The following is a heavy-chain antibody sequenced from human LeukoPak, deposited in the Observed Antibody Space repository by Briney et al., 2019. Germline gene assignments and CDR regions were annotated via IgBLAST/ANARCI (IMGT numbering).Heavy chain of an antibody. V-gene: IGHV3-23*01. CDR3: AKEPTPGGAFYFDS. CDR1: GFTFGSYA. J-gene: IGHJ4*02. Sequence: GGSLRLSCAASGFTFGSYAMSWVRQAPGKGLEWVSPISDSGGTTYFADSVKGRFTISRDNSKNTLYLQMNSLRAEDTGLYYCAKEPTPGGAFYFDSWGQGTLVTVSS. D-gene: IGHD3-10*01. CDR2: ISDSGGTT.